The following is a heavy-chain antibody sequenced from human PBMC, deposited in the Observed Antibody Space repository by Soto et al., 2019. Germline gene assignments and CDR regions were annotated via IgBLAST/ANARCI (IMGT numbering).Heavy chain of an antibody. J-gene: IGHJ4*02. Sequence: QVQLVQSGAEVKKPGSSVKVSCKASGGTFSSYAISWVRQAPGQGLEWMGGIIPIFGTANYAQKFQGRVTTTADESTGTAEMERRSLRSEDTAVYYCARGGSSWSNGNDYWGQGTLVTVSS. CDR1: GGTFSSYA. CDR2: IIPIFGTA. CDR3: ARGGSSWSNGNDY. D-gene: IGHD6-13*01. V-gene: IGHV1-69*01.